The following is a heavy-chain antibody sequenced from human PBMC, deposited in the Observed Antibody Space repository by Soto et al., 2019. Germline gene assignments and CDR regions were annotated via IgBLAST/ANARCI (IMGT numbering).Heavy chain of an antibody. J-gene: IGHJ3*02. CDR3: ARAPGGDAFDI. V-gene: IGHV4-59*01. CDR1: GGSISSSY. Sequence: SETLSLTCTVSGGSISSSYWSWLRQPPGKGLEWIGYIYYSGSTSYNPSLKSRVIISVDTSKNQFSLKLSSVTAADTAVYYCARAPGGDAFDIWGRGTLVTVSS. CDR2: IYYSGST. D-gene: IGHD3-16*01.